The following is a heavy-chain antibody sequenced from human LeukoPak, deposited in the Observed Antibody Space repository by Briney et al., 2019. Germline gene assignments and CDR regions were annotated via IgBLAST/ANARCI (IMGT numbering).Heavy chain of an antibody. CDR1: GDSFSSGAYY. CDR3: ARDQIFVSGGFGSKLTD. J-gene: IGHJ4*02. Sequence: SETLSLTCTVSGDSFSSGAYYWSWIRQPPGKGLEWIGYFYGSGSASYNPSLKSRVTISVDRSNNQFSLKMSSVTAADTAVYYCARDQIFVSGGFGSKLTDWGRGTLVIVSS. D-gene: IGHD6-19*01. CDR2: FYGSGSA. V-gene: IGHV4-30-2*01.